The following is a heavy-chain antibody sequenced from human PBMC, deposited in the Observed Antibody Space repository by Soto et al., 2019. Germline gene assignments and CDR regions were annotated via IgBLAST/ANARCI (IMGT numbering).Heavy chain of an antibody. J-gene: IGHJ5*02. D-gene: IGHD3-10*01. CDR2: TYHTGST. V-gene: IGHV4-59*13. Sequence: SETLSLTCPISGCSFSTNYWSWIRQAPGKGLEWIGYTYHTGSTKYNPSLKNRATISVDTSKNQFSLTLNSAAAADTAVYYCATDSAGRGPFDPWGQGILVTVSS. CDR3: ATDSAGRGPFDP. CDR1: GCSFSTNY.